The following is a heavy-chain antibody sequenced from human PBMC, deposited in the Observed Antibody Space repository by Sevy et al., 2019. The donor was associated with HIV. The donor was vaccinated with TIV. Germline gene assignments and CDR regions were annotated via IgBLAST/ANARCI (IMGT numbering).Heavy chain of an antibody. D-gene: IGHD3-22*01. CDR3: ATTKDYYDGSGYPFDY. J-gene: IGHJ4*02. Sequence: ASVKVSCKVSGYNLSGFSMHWVRQAPGKGLEWMATFDPEDGERIYAQKFQDRVTMTEDTSTDTAYMELSSLRSEDTAVYYCATTKDYYDGSGYPFDYWGQGTLVTVSS. CDR1: GYNLSGFS. V-gene: IGHV1-24*01. CDR2: FDPEDGER.